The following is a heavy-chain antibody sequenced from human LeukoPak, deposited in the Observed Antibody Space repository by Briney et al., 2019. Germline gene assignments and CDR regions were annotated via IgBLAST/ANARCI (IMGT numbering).Heavy chain of an antibody. V-gene: IGHV4-59*01. CDR2: IYYSGSST. CDR3: ARVDNSGWYTMDY. CDR1: GGSFSGYY. J-gene: IGHJ4*02. D-gene: IGHD6-19*01. Sequence: SETLSLTCAVYGGSFSGYYWSWIRQPPGKGLEWIGYIYYSGSSTNYNPSLKSRVTISVDTSKNQFSLNLNSVTAADTAVYYCARVDNSGWYTMDYWGQGTLVTVSS.